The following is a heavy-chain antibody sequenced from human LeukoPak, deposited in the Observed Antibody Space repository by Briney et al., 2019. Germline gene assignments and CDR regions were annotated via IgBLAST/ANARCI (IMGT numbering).Heavy chain of an antibody. CDR3: ARAGGSYQVFDY. Sequence: GGSLRLSCTVSGFTVSSNSMSWVRQAPGKGLEWVSYITSSSGTIYYADSVKGRFTISRDNAKNSLYLQMNSLRAEDTAVCYCARAGGSYQVFDYWGQGTLVTVSS. V-gene: IGHV3-48*01. D-gene: IGHD1-26*01. CDR2: ITSSSGTI. J-gene: IGHJ4*02. CDR1: GFTVSSNS.